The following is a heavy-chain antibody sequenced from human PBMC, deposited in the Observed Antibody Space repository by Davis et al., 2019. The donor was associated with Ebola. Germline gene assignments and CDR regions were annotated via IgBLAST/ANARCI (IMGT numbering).Heavy chain of an antibody. V-gene: IGHV4-34*01. CDR1: GGSFSGYY. CDR3: ARDRGYNYGLPDY. J-gene: IGHJ4*02. D-gene: IGHD5-18*01. CDR2: IYYSGST. Sequence: SDTLSLTCAVYGGSFSGYYWSWIRQPPGKGLEWIGSIYYSGSTYYNPSLKSRVTISVDTSKNQFSLKLSSVTAADTAVYYCARDRGYNYGLPDYWGQGTLVTVSS.